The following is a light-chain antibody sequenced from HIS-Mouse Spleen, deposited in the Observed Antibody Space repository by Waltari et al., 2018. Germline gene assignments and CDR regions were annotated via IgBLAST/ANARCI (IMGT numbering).Light chain of an antibody. CDR2: EDS. CDR1: AFPKKY. V-gene: IGLV3-10*01. Sequence: SYELTQPPSVSVSPGQTARITCSGDAFPKKYAYWYQKKSGQAPVLVIYEDSKRPSGIPERFSGSSSGTMATLTISGAQVEDEADYYCYSTDSSGNHRRVFGGGTKLTVL. CDR3: YSTDSSGNHRRV. J-gene: IGLJ2*01.